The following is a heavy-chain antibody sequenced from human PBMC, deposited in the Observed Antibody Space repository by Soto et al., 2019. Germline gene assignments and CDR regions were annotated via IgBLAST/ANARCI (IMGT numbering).Heavy chain of an antibody. CDR3: AKDPPSGSSDAFDI. V-gene: IGHV3-30*18. CDR2: ISYDGSNK. Sequence: PGGSLRLSCAASGFTFSSYGMHWVRQAPGKWLEWVAVISYDGSNKYYADSVKGRFTISRDNSKNTLYLQMNSLRAEDTAVYYCAKDPPSGSSDAFDIWGQGXMVTV. J-gene: IGHJ3*02. CDR1: GFTFSSYG. D-gene: IGHD1-26*01.